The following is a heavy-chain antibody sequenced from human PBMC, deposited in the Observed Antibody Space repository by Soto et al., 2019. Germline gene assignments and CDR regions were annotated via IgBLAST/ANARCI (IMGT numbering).Heavy chain of an antibody. J-gene: IGHJ5*02. CDR3: AKPYCDDSRGTWFDP. V-gene: IGHV3-30*18. CDR1: GFTFSIYG. Sequence: GGSLRLSCAAPGFTFSIYGMHWVRQAPGKGLEWVAVISYDGSNKYYADSVKGRFTISRDNSKNTLYLQMNSLRAEDTAVYYCAKPYCDDSRGTWFDPWGQGTLVTVSS. CDR2: ISYDGSNK. D-gene: IGHD3-22*01.